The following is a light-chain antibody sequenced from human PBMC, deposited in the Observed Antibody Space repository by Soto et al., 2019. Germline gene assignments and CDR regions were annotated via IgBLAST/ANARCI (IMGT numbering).Light chain of an antibody. Sequence: EIQVAQAPSTLSASVGDSFTLTCRASQSISSWLAWYQQKPGKAPKLLIYDASSLESGVPSRFSGSGSGTEFTLTISSLQPDDFATYYCQHYNSYSEAFGQGTKVDIK. CDR2: DAS. CDR1: QSISSW. CDR3: QHYNSYSEA. V-gene: IGKV1-5*01. J-gene: IGKJ1*01.